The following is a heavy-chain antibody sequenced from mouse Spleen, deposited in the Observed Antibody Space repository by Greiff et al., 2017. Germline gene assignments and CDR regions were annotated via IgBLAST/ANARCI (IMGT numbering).Heavy chain of an antibody. V-gene: IGHV1-82*01. Sequence: QVQLKESGPELVKPGASVKISCKASGYAFSSSWMNWVKQRPGKGLEWIGRIYPGDGDTNYNGKFKGKATLTADKSSSTAYMQLSSLTSEDSAVYFCARGGLGLGFDYWGQGTTLTVSS. CDR1: GYAFSSSW. CDR2: IYPGDGDT. CDR3: ARGGLGLGFDY. D-gene: IGHD4-1*01. J-gene: IGHJ2*01.